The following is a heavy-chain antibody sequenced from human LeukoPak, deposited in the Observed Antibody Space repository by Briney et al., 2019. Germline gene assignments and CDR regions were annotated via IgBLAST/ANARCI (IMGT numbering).Heavy chain of an antibody. D-gene: IGHD5-12*01. V-gene: IGHV1-69*01. CDR1: GGTFSSYA. J-gene: IGHJ6*03. CDR3: AREGRDIIVATIIAPQNGAMDV. CDR2: IIPIFGTA. Sequence: ASVKVSCKASGGTFSSYAISWVRQAPGQGLEWMGGIIPIFGTANYAQKFQGRVTITADESTSTAYMELSSLRAEDTAVYYCAREGRDIIVATIIAPQNGAMDVWGKGTTVTVSS.